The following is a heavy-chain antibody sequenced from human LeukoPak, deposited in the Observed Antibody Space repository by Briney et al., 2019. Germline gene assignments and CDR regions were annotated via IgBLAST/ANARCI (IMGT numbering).Heavy chain of an antibody. Sequence: SETLSLTCTVSGGSISSSSYYWGWIRQPPGKGLEWIGSIYYSGSTYYNPSLKSRLTISVDTSQNQFSLNLTSVTAADTAVYYCARDLLLRYFDWLPSWGHGTLVTVSS. V-gene: IGHV4-39*07. CDR2: IYYSGST. CDR1: GGSISSSSYY. D-gene: IGHD3-9*01. CDR3: ARDLLLRYFDWLPS. J-gene: IGHJ5*01.